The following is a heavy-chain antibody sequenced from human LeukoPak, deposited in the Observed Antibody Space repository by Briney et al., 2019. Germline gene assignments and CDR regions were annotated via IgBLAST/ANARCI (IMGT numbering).Heavy chain of an antibody. V-gene: IGHV4-34*01. D-gene: IGHD3-9*01. CDR3: ARGFDGLTGYYPPDY. Sequence: PSETLSLTCAIYRGSVSGYYWSWIRQSPGKGLEWIGEISHTGRSKNNPSLKSRVTIPEDMSKKQFSLKLNSVTAADTALYYCARGFDGLTGYYPPDYWSQGTLVTVSS. CDR2: ISHTGRS. CDR1: RGSVSGYY. J-gene: IGHJ4*02.